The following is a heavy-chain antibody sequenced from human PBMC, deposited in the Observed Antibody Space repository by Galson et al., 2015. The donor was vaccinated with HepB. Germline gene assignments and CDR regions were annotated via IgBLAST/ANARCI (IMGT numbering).Heavy chain of an antibody. CDR2: IINTGGIT. CDR3: AKIEAYHFDY. CDR1: GFTFSSYA. J-gene: IGHJ4*02. D-gene: IGHD2-2*01. V-gene: IGHV3-23*01. Sequence: SLRLSCAASGFTFSSYAMSWVRQAPGKGLEWVSSIINTGGITFYSDSVRGRFTISRDNSKNTLYLQMNSLRAEDTAVYYCAKIEAYHFDYWGQGALVTVSP.